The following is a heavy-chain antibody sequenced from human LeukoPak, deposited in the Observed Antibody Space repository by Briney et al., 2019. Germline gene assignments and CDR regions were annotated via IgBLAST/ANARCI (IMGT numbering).Heavy chain of an antibody. D-gene: IGHD3-10*01. CDR1: GGTFTSYY. CDR2: INPSGGST. Sequence: ASVKVSCKASGGTFTSYYMHWVRQAPGQGLEWMGIINPSGGSTSYAQKFQGRVTMTRDTSTSTVYMELSSLRSEDTAVYYCARDGSRRFGELLYHDFDYWGQGTLVTVSS. V-gene: IGHV1-46*01. CDR3: ARDGSRRFGELLYHDFDY. J-gene: IGHJ4*02.